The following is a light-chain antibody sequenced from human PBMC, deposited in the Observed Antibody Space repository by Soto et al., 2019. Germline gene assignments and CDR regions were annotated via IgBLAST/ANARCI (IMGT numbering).Light chain of an antibody. CDR3: QSYDSSLSGVV. CDR1: ISNIGAGYG. J-gene: IGLJ3*02. V-gene: IGLV1-40*01. Sequence: QSVLTQPPSVSGAPGQRVTLSCTGSISNIGAGYGVHWYQQLPGRAPKLLVYDNTKRHSGVPDRFSGSKSVTSASLAITGLQADDEADYYCQSYDSSLSGVVFGGGTKLTVL. CDR2: DNT.